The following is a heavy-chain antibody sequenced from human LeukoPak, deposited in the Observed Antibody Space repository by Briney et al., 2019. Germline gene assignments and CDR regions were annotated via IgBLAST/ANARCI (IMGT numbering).Heavy chain of an antibody. D-gene: IGHD2-8*02. J-gene: IGHJ4*02. V-gene: IGHV3-23*01. Sequence: PGGSLRLSCAASGFTFSTFAMIWVRQPPGKGVEWVSSIFPSGGEIHYADSVRGRFTISRDNSKSTLSLQMNSLRAEDTAIYYCATYRQVLLPFESWGQGTLVTVSS. CDR3: ATYRQVLLPFES. CDR2: IFPSGGEI. CDR1: GFTFSTFA.